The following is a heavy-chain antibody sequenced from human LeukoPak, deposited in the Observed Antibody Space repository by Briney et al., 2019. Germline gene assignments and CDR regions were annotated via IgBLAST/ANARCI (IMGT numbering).Heavy chain of an antibody. J-gene: IGHJ4*02. CDR3: ATEGFYF. CDR1: GAAFSKYV. Sequence: GGSLRLSCAASGAAFSKYVMKWVRQAAGAGLEYISGISRSGDITHYADSVKGRFTISRDNVKNTLYLQMNSLRAEDTALYYCATEGFYFWGPGTQVTVSS. CDR2: ISRSGDIT. V-gene: IGHV3-23*01.